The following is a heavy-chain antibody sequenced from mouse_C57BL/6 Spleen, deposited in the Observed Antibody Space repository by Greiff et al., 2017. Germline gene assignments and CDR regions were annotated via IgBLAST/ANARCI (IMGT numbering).Heavy chain of an antibody. CDR3: AREDYYGSSTWFAY. D-gene: IGHD1-1*01. CDR1: GYTFTDYY. V-gene: IGHV1-76*01. CDR2: IYPGSGNT. Sequence: QVQLQQSGAELVRPGASVKLSCKASGYTFTDYYITWVKQRPGQGLEWIARIYPGSGNTYYNEKFKGKATLTAEKSSSTAYMQLSSLTSEDSAVYFCAREDYYGSSTWFAYWGQGTLVTVSA. J-gene: IGHJ3*01.